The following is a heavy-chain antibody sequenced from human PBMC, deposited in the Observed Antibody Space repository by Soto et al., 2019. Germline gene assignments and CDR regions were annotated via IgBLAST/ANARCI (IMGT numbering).Heavy chain of an antibody. J-gene: IGHJ3*02. Sequence: QVQLVQSGAEVKKPGAPLKAPGKALGSTFTGMGITGFGRPPGQGPRWLGRISTYNGNTNYVEKLQGRVTMTTDTSTNTAYMELRSLRYDDTAVYYCARDPGYSTTWHQAFDIWGQGTMLTVSS. CDR3: ARDPGYSTTWHQAFDI. D-gene: IGHD6-13*01. CDR1: GSTFTGMG. V-gene: IGHV1-18*01. CDR2: ISTYNGNT.